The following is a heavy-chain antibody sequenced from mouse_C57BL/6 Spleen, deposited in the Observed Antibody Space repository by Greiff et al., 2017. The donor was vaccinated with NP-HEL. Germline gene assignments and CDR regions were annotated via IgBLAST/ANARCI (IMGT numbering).Heavy chain of an antibody. CDR3: AREGSSGYFDY. CDR2: ISYAGSN. CDR1: GYSITSGYY. Sequence: EVKLMESGPGLVKPSQSLSLTCSVTGYSITSGYYWNWIRQFPGTQLEWMGYISYAGSNNYNPSLKNRISITRDTSKNQFFLKLNSVTTEDTATYYCAREGSSGYFDYWGQGTTLTVSS. J-gene: IGHJ2*01. V-gene: IGHV3-6*01. D-gene: IGHD3-2*02.